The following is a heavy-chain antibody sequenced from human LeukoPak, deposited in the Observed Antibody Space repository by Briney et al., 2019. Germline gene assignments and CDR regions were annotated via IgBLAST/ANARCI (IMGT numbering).Heavy chain of an antibody. CDR1: GGTFSSYA. CDR3: ATGSKYSSSWYEYWFDP. J-gene: IGHJ5*02. Sequence: SVKVSCKASGGTFSSYAISWVRQAPGQGLEWMGGIIPIFGKANYAQKFQGRVTITADESTSTAYMELSSLRSEDTAVYYCATGSKYSSSWYEYWFDPWGQGTLVTVSS. D-gene: IGHD6-13*01. V-gene: IGHV1-69*13. CDR2: IIPIFGKA.